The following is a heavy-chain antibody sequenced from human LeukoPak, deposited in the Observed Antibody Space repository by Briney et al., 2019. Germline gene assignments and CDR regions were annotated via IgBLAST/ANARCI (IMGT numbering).Heavy chain of an antibody. J-gene: IGHJ6*02. CDR1: GFTFSSYW. D-gene: IGHD6-19*01. CDR2: IKQDGSEK. CDR3: ARDEGAVASYYYGMDV. V-gene: IGHV3-7*01. Sequence: PGGSLRLSCAASGFTFSSYWMSWVRQAPGKGLEWVANIKQDGSEKYYVDSVKGRFTISRDNAKNSLYMQMNSLRAEDTAVYYCARDEGAVASYYYGMDVWGQGTTVTVSS.